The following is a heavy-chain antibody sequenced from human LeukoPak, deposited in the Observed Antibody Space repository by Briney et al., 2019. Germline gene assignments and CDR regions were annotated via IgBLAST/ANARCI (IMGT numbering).Heavy chain of an antibody. V-gene: IGHV4-59*01. CDR1: GGSISTYY. CDR2: IYYSGST. CDR3: ARGGIRQTFDN. J-gene: IGHJ4*02. Sequence: PSETLSLTCTVSGGSISTYYWNWIRQPPGKGLEWIGYIYYSGSTNYNPSLKSRVTISVDTSKNQFSLNLTSVTAADTAVYYCARGGIRQTFDNRGQGTLVTVSS. D-gene: IGHD3-3*02.